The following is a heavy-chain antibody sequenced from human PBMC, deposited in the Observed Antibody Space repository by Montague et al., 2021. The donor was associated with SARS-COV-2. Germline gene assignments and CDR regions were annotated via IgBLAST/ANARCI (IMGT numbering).Heavy chain of an antibody. J-gene: IGHJ4*02. D-gene: IGHD6-19*01. CDR3: ARPGSVSGWFYFDD. CDR2: LSSSGST. Sequence: SETLSLTCIVSGESIDRDTYYWGWIRQSPGKGLEWIGSLSSSGSTYYNPSLRSRVTISMDTSKNHFSLKVNSVTATDTAVYFCARPGSVSGWFYFDDWGKGTRVSVPP. V-gene: IGHV4-39*02. CDR1: GESIDRDTYY.